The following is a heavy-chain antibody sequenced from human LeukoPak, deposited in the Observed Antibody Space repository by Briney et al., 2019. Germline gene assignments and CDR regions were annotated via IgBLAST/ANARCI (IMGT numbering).Heavy chain of an antibody. D-gene: IGHD3-9*01. CDR3: HGLFC. CDR2: ISSNGGST. CDR1: GFTFSSYE. V-gene: IGHV3-64D*09. J-gene: IGHJ4*02. Sequence: GGSLRLSCAASGFTFSSYEMNWVRQAPGKGPEYVSAISSNGGSTYYADSVKGRFTISRDNSKNTLYLQMSSLRAEDTAVYYCHGLFCWGQGTLVTVSS.